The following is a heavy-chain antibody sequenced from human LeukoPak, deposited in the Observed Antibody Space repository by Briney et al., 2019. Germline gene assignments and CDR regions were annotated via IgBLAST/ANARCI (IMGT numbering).Heavy chain of an antibody. V-gene: IGHV3-11*01. J-gene: IGHJ6*03. CDR3: ARDLRYYYYMDV. CDR2: ISSSGSTI. CDR1: GFTFSDYY. Sequence: GGSVRLSCAASGFTFSDYYMSWIRQAPGKGLEWVSYISSSGSTIYYADSVKGRFTISRDNAKNSLYLQMNSLRAEDTAVYYCARDLRYYYYMDVWGKGTTVTVSS.